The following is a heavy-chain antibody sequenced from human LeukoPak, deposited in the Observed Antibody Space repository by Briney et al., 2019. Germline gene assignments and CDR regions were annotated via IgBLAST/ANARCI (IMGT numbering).Heavy chain of an antibody. CDR1: GFTVSSNY. CDR3: ARDSSGWFPSWFDP. V-gene: IGHV3-53*01. J-gene: IGHJ5*02. D-gene: IGHD6-19*01. CDR2: IYSGGST. Sequence: GRSLRLSCAASGFTVSSNYMSWVRQAPGKGLEWVSVIYSGGSTYYADSVKGRFTISRDNSKNTLYLQMNSLRAEDTAVYYCARDSSGWFPSWFDPWGQGTLVTVSS.